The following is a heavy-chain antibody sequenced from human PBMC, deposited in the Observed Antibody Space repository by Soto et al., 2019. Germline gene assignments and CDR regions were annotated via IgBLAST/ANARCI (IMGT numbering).Heavy chain of an antibody. V-gene: IGHV4-4*07. CDR2: IYTSGST. CDR1: XXSISSYY. Sequence: KPSXTLSLXXXXXXXSISSYYWSWIRQPAGKGLEWIGRIYTSGSTNYNPSLKSRVTMSVDTSKNQFSLKLSSVTAADTAVYYCARDPPHSGSYFPYAFDIWGQGTMVTVSS. D-gene: IGHD1-26*01. J-gene: IGHJ3*02. CDR3: ARDPPHSGSYFPYAFDI.